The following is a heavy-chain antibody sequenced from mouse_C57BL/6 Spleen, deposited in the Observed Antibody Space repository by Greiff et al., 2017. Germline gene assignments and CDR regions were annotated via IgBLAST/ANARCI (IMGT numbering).Heavy chain of an antibody. V-gene: IGHV1-64*01. CDR2: IHPNSGST. CDR3: ARCPYPAYYYGSSGWYFEV. J-gene: IGHJ1*03. Sequence: VQLQQPGAELVKPGASVKLSCKASGYTFTSYWMHWVKQRPGQGLEWIGMIHPNSGSTNYNEKFKSKATLTVDKSSSTAYMQLSSLTSEDSAVYYSARCPYPAYYYGSSGWYFEVWGTGTTVTVSA. D-gene: IGHD1-1*01. CDR1: GYTFTSYW.